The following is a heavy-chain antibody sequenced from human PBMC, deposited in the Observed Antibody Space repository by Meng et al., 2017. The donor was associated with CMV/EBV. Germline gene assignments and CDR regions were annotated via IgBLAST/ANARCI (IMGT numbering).Heavy chain of an antibody. CDR2: IVVGSGNT. CDR3: AKDDSQLLYRDPYYYYGMDV. J-gene: IGHJ6*02. Sequence: SVKVSCKASGFTFTSSAVQWVRQARGQRLEWIGWIVVGSGNTNYAQKFQERVTITRDMSTSTAYMELSSLRSEDTAVYYCAKDDSQLLYRDPYYYYGMDVWGQGTTVTVSS. D-gene: IGHD2-2*02. V-gene: IGHV1-58*01. CDR1: GFTFTSSA.